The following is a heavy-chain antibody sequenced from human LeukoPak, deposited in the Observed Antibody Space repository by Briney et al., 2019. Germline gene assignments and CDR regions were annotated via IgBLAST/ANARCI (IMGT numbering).Heavy chain of an antibody. CDR1: GYTFTSYG. J-gene: IGHJ4*02. D-gene: IGHD6-13*01. CDR2: ISAYNGNT. CDR3: ASSLSYSSSWSLDY. Sequence: ASVKVSCKASGYTFTSYGISWVRQAPGQGLEWMGWISAYNGNTNYAQKLQGRVTMTTDTSTSTAYMGLRSLRSGDTAVYYCASSLSYSSSWSLDYWGQGTLVTVSS. V-gene: IGHV1-18*01.